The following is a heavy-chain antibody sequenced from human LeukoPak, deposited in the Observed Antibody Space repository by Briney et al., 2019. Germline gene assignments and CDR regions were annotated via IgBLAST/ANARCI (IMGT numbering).Heavy chain of an antibody. CDR3: AKDRYGDYDYFDY. D-gene: IGHD4-17*01. J-gene: IGHJ4*02. CDR2: ISWNSGSI. Sequence: PGGSLRLSCAASGFTFDDYAMHWVRQAPGKGLEWVSGISWNSGSIGYADSVKGRFTISRDNSKNTLYLQMNSLRAEDTAVYYCAKDRYGDYDYFDYWGQGTLVTVSS. CDR1: GFTFDDYA. V-gene: IGHV3-9*01.